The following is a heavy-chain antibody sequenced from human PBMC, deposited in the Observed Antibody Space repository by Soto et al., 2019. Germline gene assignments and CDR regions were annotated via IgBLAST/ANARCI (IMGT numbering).Heavy chain of an antibody. J-gene: IGHJ6*03. D-gene: IGHD5-12*01. Sequence: VQLAQSGAEVKKPGASVKVSCKTSGDSFNDYYILWVRQAPGQGLEWMGWINPNGGATKYAQKFQGRVTVTRDTSIRKVYMELSSVRSDDTAVYYCARGSGGATATLDYYYFYMDVWGKGTTVTVSS. CDR3: ARGSGGATATLDYYYFYMDV. CDR2: INPNGGAT. CDR1: GDSFNDYY. V-gene: IGHV1-2*02.